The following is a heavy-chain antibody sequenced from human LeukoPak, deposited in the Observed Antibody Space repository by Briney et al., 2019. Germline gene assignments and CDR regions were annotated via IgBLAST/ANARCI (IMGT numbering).Heavy chain of an antibody. Sequence: SETLSLTCTVSGGSISSGDYYWSWIRQPPGKGLEWIGYIYYSGSTYYNPSLKSRVTISVDTSKNQFSLKLSSVTAADTAVYYCAREPHPQYCSGGSCSPSAAFDIWGQGTMVTVSS. CDR2: IYYSGST. CDR3: AREPHPQYCSGGSCSPSAAFDI. D-gene: IGHD2-15*01. CDR1: GGSISSGDYY. V-gene: IGHV4-30-4*01. J-gene: IGHJ3*02.